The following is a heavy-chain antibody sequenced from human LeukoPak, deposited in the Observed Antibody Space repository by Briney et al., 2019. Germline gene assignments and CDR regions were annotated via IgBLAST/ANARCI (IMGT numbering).Heavy chain of an antibody. D-gene: IGHD4-23*01. Sequence: GESLKISCQASGYSFTTHWIGWARQMPGRGLEWLGIIYPGDSETKYSPSFQGQVTMSVDRSTNTTYLQWISLKASDTAMYYCARRLYGGRSLVYFDHWGRGTQVTVSS. CDR2: IYPGDSET. CDR1: GYSFTTHW. CDR3: ARRLYGGRSLVYFDH. J-gene: IGHJ4*02. V-gene: IGHV5-51*01.